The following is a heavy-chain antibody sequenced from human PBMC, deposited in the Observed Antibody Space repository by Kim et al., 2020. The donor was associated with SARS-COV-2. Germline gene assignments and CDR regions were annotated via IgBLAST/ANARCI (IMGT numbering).Heavy chain of an antibody. CDR1: GFTVSDNY. CDR3: ARESPYSSAWFANALDV. D-gene: IGHD6-19*01. Sequence: GGSLRLSCAASGFTVSDNYMNWVRQAPGKGLEWVSVIYKGGDTYYADSVKGRFTISRDNSKNTLYVQMNNLRAEDTAVYYCARESPYSSAWFANALDVWGQGTTVTVSS. V-gene: IGHV3-53*01. J-gene: IGHJ6*02. CDR2: IYKGGDT.